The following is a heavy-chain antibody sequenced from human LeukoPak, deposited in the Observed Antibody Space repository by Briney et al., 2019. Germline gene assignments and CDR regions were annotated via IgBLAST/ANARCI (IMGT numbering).Heavy chain of an antibody. CDR2: IYRSGNT. V-gene: IGHV4-38-2*01. CDR3: ARFSDGYSLGGYYFDY. J-gene: IGHJ4*02. CDR1: GYSISSGYY. Sequence: SETLSLTCAVSGYSISSGYYWGWIRQPPGKGLEWFGAIYRSGNTYYNPSLKSRVTISVDTSKNQFSLKLSFVTAADTAAYYCARFSDGYSLGGYYFDYWGQGTLVTVSS. D-gene: IGHD5-18*01.